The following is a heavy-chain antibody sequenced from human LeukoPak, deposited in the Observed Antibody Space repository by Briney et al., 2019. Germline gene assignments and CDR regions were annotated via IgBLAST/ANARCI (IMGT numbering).Heavy chain of an antibody. V-gene: IGHV3-21*04. CDR1: GFTFSHYG. Sequence: PGGSLRLSCAASGFTFSHYGMNWVRQAPGKGLEWVSSISSSSSYIYYADSVKGRFTISRDNAKNSLFLQMNSLRAEDTAVYYCARVLRYCSGGNCYSGGLGYMDVWGKGTTVTISS. J-gene: IGHJ6*03. CDR3: ARVLRYCSGGNCYSGGLGYMDV. CDR2: ISSSSSYI. D-gene: IGHD2-15*01.